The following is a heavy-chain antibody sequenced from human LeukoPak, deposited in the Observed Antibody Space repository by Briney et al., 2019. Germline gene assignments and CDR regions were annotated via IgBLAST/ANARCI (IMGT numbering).Heavy chain of an antibody. D-gene: IGHD2-2*01. Sequence: SETVSLTCAVYGGSFSGYYWSWIRQPPGKGLEWIGEINHSGSTNYNPSLKSRVTISVDTSKNQFSLQLNSVTPEDTAVYYCARDQYCSSTSCYRGDGMDVWGQGTTVTVSS. CDR3: ARDQYCSSTSCYRGDGMDV. CDR1: GGSFSGYY. J-gene: IGHJ6*02. V-gene: IGHV4-34*01. CDR2: INHSGST.